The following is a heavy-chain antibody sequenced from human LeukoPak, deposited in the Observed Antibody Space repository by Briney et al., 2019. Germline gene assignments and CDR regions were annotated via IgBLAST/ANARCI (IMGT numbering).Heavy chain of an antibody. CDR3: AREPQAAVGGYYYYYGMDV. CDR2: IWYDGSNK. J-gene: IGHJ6*02. CDR1: GFTFSSYG. V-gene: IGHV3-33*01. Sequence: PGGSLRLSCAASGFTFSSYGMHWVRQAPGKGLEWVAVIWYDGSNKYYADSVKGRFTISRDNSKNTLYLQMNSLRAEDTAVYYCAREPQAAVGGYYYYYGMDVWGQGTTVTVSS. D-gene: IGHD6-13*01.